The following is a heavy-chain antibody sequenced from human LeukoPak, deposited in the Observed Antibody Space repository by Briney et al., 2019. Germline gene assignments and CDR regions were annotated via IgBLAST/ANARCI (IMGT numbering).Heavy chain of an antibody. D-gene: IGHD6-6*01. V-gene: IGHV3-30*02. CDR2: IRYDGSNK. J-gene: IGHJ6*03. CDR1: GFTLSIYG. CDR3: AKDPQDSSSSPYYYYYMDV. Sequence: GGSLRLSCAASGFTLSIYGMHWVRQAPGKGLEGVAFIRYDGSNKYYADSVKGRFTISRDNSKNTLYLQMNSLRAEDTAVYYCAKDPQDSSSSPYYYYYMDVWGKGTTVTVSS.